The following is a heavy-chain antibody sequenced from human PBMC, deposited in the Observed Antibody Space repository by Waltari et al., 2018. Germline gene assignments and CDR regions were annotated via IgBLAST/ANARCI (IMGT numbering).Heavy chain of an antibody. CDR1: GFNFDDYA. CDR2: ITWNAVNV. D-gene: IGHD3-3*01. Sequence: EVQLVESGGDLVQPGGSLRLSCAASGFNFDDYAMPWVRQAPGKGLELVSFITWNAVNVAYADSVKGRFTISRDNTRNSLYLQMNSLRADDMALYYCARGGPTWNYYFHMDVWGKGTTVTVSS. J-gene: IGHJ6*03. V-gene: IGHV3-9*03. CDR3: ARGGPTWNYYFHMDV.